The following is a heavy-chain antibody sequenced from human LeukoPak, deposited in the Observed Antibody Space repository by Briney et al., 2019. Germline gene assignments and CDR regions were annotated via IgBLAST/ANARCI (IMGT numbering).Heavy chain of an antibody. D-gene: IGHD2-21*02. J-gene: IGHJ4*02. V-gene: IGHV4-31*03. CDR1: GDSISSGGYY. CDR2: IFTSGNT. CDR3: ARATLRGDPFDF. Sequence: PLSLTCTVSGDSISSGGYYWAWIRPHPGKGLEWIGNIFTSGNTYYNPSLKGRVFTSVDTSKSQFSLRLTSVTAADTAVYYCARATLRGDPFDFWGQGSQVTVSS.